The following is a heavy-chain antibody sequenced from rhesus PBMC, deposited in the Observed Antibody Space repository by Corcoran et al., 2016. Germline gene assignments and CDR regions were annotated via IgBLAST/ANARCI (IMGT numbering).Heavy chain of an antibody. J-gene: IGHJ4*01. CDR3: VNVEGY. Sequence: EVQLVESGGGWVQPGGSLIFSCAASGFTLSRYGMHWVRQAPGKGLGWVAVIWYDGSKKYDADSVKDRFTISRDNSKNMLYLQMNNLRVEDMAVYYCVNVEGYWGQGVLVTVSS. V-gene: IGHV3-54*02. CDR1: GFTLSRYG. D-gene: IGHD3-40*01. CDR2: IWYDGSKK.